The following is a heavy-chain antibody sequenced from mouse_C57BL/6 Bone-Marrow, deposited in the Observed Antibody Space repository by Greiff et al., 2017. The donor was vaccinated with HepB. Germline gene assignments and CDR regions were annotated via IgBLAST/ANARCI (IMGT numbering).Heavy chain of an antibody. CDR1: GFTFSDYG. D-gene: IGHD1-1*01. Sequence: EVHLVESGGGLVQPGGSLKLSCAASGFTFSDYGMAWVRQAPRKGPEWVAFISNLAYSIYYADTVTGRITISRENANNTLYLEMSRMRSEDTAMYYCGRSYYGSSYWYFDVWGKGTTVTVSS. J-gene: IGHJ1*03. CDR3: GRSYYGSSYWYFDV. V-gene: IGHV5-15*01. CDR2: ISNLAYSI.